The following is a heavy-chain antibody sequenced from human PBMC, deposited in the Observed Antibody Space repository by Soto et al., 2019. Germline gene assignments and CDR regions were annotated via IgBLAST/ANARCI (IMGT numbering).Heavy chain of an antibody. CDR3: ARMYSNTFRPYYYGMDI. J-gene: IGHJ6*02. CDR1: GGTFKTYT. D-gene: IGHD6-13*01. CDR2: ISAGIGIA. V-gene: IGHV1-18*01. Sequence: ASVKVACKASGGTFKTYTISGVRQAPGQGLEWMGWISAGIGIAKYSQKIQGRVTMTADTSTTTAYMELRSLRSDDTALYYCARMYSNTFRPYYYGMDIWRQGTTVTVSS.